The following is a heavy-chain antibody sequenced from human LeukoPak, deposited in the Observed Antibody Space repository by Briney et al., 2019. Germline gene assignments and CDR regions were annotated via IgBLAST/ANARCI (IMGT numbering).Heavy chain of an antibody. D-gene: IGHD2-15*01. CDR3: AKDGFRGDCIGGSCYPFDP. V-gene: IGHV3-23*01. CDR1: GFTFSSYA. Sequence: GGSLRLSCAASGFTFSSYAMSWGRQAPGKGLEWVSNISGSGDKTYYADSVKGRFTISRDNSKNTLYLQVNILRAEDSALYYCAKDGFRGDCIGGSCYPFDPWGQGTLVTVSS. J-gene: IGHJ5*02. CDR2: ISGSGDKT.